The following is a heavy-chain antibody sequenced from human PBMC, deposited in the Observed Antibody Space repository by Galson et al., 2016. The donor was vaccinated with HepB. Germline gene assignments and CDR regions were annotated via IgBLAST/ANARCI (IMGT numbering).Heavy chain of an antibody. V-gene: IGHV3-13*01. CDR3: ERGVAGCDY. Sequence: SLRLSCAASGFIFSNYDMHWVRQVAGKGLEWVSCIDIAGDTYYPDSVKGRFTIPRENAKSTVYLQINSLRAEDTAVYYCERGVAGCDYWGQGTLVTVSS. J-gene: IGHJ4*02. CDR1: GFIFSNYD. D-gene: IGHD6-19*01. CDR2: IDIAGDT.